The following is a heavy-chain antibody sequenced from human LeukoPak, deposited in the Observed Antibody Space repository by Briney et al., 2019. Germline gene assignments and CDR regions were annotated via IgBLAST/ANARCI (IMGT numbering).Heavy chain of an antibody. V-gene: IGHV4-34*01. CDR1: GFTFSNYW. CDR2: INHSGST. D-gene: IGHD6-25*01. Sequence: GSLRLSCVASGFTFSNYWMAWVRQAPGKGLEWIGEINHSGSTDYNPSLKSRVTISVDTSKNQFSLKLNSVTAADTAVYYCARGQLRLSNWGQGSLVIVSS. J-gene: IGHJ4*02. CDR3: ARGQLRLSN.